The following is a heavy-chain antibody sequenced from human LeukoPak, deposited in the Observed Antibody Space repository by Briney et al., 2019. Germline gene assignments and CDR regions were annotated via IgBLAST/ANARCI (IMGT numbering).Heavy chain of an antibody. D-gene: IGHD6-13*01. V-gene: IGHV4-34*01. J-gene: IGHJ5*02. CDR3: ASLAAAGQFDL. CDR2: INHSGST. Sequence: SETLSLTCAVYGASFSEYSWSWIRQPPGKGLEWIGEINHSGSTNYKSSLKSRVTISIDTSKNQFSLKLSSVTAADTAVYYCASLAAAGQFDLWGQGTLVTVSS. CDR1: GASFSEYS.